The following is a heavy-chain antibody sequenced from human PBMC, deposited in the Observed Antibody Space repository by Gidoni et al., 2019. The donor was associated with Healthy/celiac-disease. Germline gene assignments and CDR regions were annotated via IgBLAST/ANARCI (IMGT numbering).Heavy chain of an antibody. CDR3: ARGLSPEYSSSSGYFDY. Sequence: QVQLQQWGAGLLKPSETLSLTCAVYGGSFSGYYWSWIRQPPGKGLEWIGEINHSGSTNYNPSLKSRVTISVDTSKNQFSLKLSSVTAADTAVYYCARGLSPEYSSSSGYFDYWGQGTLVTVSS. J-gene: IGHJ4*02. V-gene: IGHV4-34*01. D-gene: IGHD6-6*01. CDR2: INHSGST. CDR1: GGSFSGYY.